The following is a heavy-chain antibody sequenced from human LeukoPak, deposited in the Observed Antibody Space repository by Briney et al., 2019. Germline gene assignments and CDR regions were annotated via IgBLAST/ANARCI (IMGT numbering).Heavy chain of an antibody. D-gene: IGHD6-13*01. J-gene: IGHJ4*02. V-gene: IGHV5-51*01. CDR2: IYPGDSDT. Sequence: PGESLKISCEASGYNFSNYWINWVRPEPGKGLEWMGIIYPGDSDTRYGPSFQGHVTISADRSANTAYLQWSRLEASDTAKYFCARKANGMAAPFDSWAQGTLVTVSS. CDR1: GYNFSNYW. CDR3: ARKANGMAAPFDS.